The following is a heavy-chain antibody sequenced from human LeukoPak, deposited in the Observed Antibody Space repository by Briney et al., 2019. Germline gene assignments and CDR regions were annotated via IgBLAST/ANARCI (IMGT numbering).Heavy chain of an antibody. Sequence: GGSLRLSCAASGFTFSSYGMHWVRQAPGKGLEWVAVISYDGSNKYYADSVKGRFTISRDNSKNTLYLQMNSLRAEDTAVCYCAKDLRYYDSNGYSDYWGQGTLVTVSS. D-gene: IGHD3-22*01. J-gene: IGHJ4*02. CDR1: GFTFSSYG. CDR2: ISYDGSNK. V-gene: IGHV3-30*18. CDR3: AKDLRYYDSNGYSDY.